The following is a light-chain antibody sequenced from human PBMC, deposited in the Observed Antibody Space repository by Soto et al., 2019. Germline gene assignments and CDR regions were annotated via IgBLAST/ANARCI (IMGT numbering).Light chain of an antibody. CDR1: QFVSSN. CDR3: QQYHNWPPIT. Sequence: EIGIAQAPVTLSVCAGERATRSCVAIQFVSSNVACDHHKAGQAPRVLIDGSSTGATCIPARFSGSGSGTEFTLTISNLQSEDFAVYFCQQYHNWPPITFGQGTRLEI. CDR2: GSS. V-gene: IGKV3D-15*01. J-gene: IGKJ5*01.